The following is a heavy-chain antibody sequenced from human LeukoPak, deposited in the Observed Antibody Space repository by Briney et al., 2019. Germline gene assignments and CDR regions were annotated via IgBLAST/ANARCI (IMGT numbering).Heavy chain of an antibody. CDR1: GFTFSSYA. D-gene: IGHD6-19*01. CDR2: ISGSGGST. Sequence: GGSLRLSCAASGFTFSSYAMSWVRQAPGKGLEWVSAISGSGGSTHYADSVKGRFTVSRDNSKNTLYLQMNSLRAEDTAVYYCAKGSSGWSTPIDYWGQGTLVTVSS. J-gene: IGHJ4*02. V-gene: IGHV3-23*01. CDR3: AKGSSGWSTPIDY.